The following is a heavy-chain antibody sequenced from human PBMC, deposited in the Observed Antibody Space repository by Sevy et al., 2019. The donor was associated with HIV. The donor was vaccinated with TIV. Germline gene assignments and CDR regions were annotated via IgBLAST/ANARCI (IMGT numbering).Heavy chain of an antibody. CDR3: ARDRRLEVTPPYYYYMDV. V-gene: IGHV1-69*11. Sequence: ASVKVSCKASGGTFRTYAIGWVRQAPGQGLEWMGRIIPMLGTANYAQKFQGRVTITADESTSTGYMEVSSLRSEDTAVYYCARDRRLEVTPPYYYYMDVWGKGATVTVSS. CDR2: IIPMLGTA. D-gene: IGHD3-3*01. J-gene: IGHJ6*03. CDR1: GGTFRTYA.